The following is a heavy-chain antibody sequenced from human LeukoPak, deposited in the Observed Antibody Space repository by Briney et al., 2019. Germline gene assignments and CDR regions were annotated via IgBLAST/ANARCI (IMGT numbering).Heavy chain of an antibody. CDR1: GYTFTGYY. CDR2: INPNSGGT. V-gene: IGHV1-2*02. J-gene: IGHJ4*02. D-gene: IGHD5-18*01. CDR3: ARDKETWIQLWLTN. Sequence: ASVKVSCKASGYTFTGYYMHWVRQAPGQGLEWMGWINPNSGGTNYAQKFQGRVTMTRDTSISTAYMELSRLGSDDTAVYYRARDKETWIQLWLTNWGQGTLVTVSS.